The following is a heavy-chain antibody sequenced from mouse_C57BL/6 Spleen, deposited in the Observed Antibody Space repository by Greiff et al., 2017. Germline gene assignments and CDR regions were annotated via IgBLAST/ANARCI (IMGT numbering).Heavy chain of an antibody. CDR2: INPNNGGT. V-gene: IGHV1-22*01. J-gene: IGHJ2*01. Sequence: EVQLQESGPELVKPGASVKMSCKASGYTFTAYNIHWVKQSHGKSLEWIGYINPNNGGTSYNQKFKGKATLTVNKSSSTAYMELRSLTSEDSAVYYCARKGQIYDVYQYYFDYWGQGTTLTVSS. CDR3: ARKGQIYDVYQYYFDY. CDR1: GYTFTAYN. D-gene: IGHD2-3*01.